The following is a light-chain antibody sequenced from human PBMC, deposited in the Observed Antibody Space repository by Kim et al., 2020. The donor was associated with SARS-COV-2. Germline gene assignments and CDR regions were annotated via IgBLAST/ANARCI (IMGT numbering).Light chain of an antibody. Sequence: SSELTQDPAVSVALGQTVRITCQGHSLRSYYASWYQKKPGQAPVLVIYGKNNRPSGIPDRFSGSSSGNTASLIITGAQAEDEADYYYCSRDSSGNHWVFGGGTQLTVL. J-gene: IGLJ3*02. CDR3: CSRDSSGNHWV. CDR1: SLRSYY. V-gene: IGLV3-19*01. CDR2: GKN.